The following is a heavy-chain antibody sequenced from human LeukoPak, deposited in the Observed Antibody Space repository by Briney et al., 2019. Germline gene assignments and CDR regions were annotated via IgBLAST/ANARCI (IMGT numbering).Heavy chain of an antibody. CDR3: ARDTFLGALGHDY. V-gene: IGHV3-7*01. CDR1: GFTFSSYW. Sequence: GGSLRLSCAASGFTFSSYWMSWVRQAPGKGLEWVANIKQDGSEKYYVDSVKGRFTISRDNAKNSLYLQMNSLRAEDTAVYYCARDTFLGALGHDYWGQGTLVTVSS. D-gene: IGHD3-16*01. J-gene: IGHJ4*02. CDR2: IKQDGSEK.